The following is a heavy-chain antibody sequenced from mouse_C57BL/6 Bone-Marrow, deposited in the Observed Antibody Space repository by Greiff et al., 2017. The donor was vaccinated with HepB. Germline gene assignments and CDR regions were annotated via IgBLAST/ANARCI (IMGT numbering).Heavy chain of an antibody. Sequence: VQLQQSGPELVKPGASVKISCKASGYTFTDYYMNWVKQSHGKSLEWIGDINPNNGGTSYNQKFKGKATLTVDKSSSTAYMELRSLTSEDSAVYYCAREGYGHWDYFEYWGQGTTLTVSS. J-gene: IGHJ2*01. CDR2: INPNNGGT. CDR1: GYTFTDYY. D-gene: IGHD2-10*02. CDR3: AREGYGHWDYFEY. V-gene: IGHV1-26*01.